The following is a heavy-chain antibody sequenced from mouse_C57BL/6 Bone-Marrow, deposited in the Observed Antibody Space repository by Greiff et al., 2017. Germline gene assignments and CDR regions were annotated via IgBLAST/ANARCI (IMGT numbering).Heavy chain of an antibody. Sequence: QVQLQQSGPELVKPGASVKISCKASGYAFSSSWMNWVKQRPGKGLEWIGRIYPGDGDTNYNGKFKGKATLTADKSSSTAYMQLSSLTSEDSAVYFCARWGTSAYWGQGTLVTVSA. CDR3: ARWGTSAY. CDR2: IYPGDGDT. J-gene: IGHJ3*01. V-gene: IGHV1-82*01. D-gene: IGHD3-3*01. CDR1: GYAFSSSW.